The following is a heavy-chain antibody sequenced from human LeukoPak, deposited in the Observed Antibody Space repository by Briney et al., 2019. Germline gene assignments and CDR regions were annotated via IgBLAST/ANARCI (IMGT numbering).Heavy chain of an antibody. CDR1: GGSISSSTYY. CDR3: VAAISAAGSGWFDP. J-gene: IGHJ5*02. V-gene: IGHV4-39*07. D-gene: IGHD6-13*01. CDR2: IYYSGGT. Sequence: SETLSLTCTVSGGSISSSTYYWGWIRQPPGKGLEWIGSIYYSGGTYYNPSLKSRVTISLDTSKNQFSLRLSSVTAADTAVYYCVAAISAAGSGWFDPWGQGTLVTVSS.